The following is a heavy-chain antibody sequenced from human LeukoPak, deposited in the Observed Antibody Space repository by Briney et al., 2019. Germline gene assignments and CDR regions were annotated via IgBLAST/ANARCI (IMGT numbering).Heavy chain of an antibody. Sequence: SETLSLTCTVSGGSISNYYWSWIRQPPGEGLEWIGYIYYSGSTKYNSSLKSRVNISVDTSKNQFSLRLSTVTAADTAVYYCARHKERGAFDIWGQGTMVTVSS. CDR3: ARHKERGAFDI. D-gene: IGHD3-10*01. CDR1: GGSISNYY. CDR2: IYYSGST. V-gene: IGHV4-59*01. J-gene: IGHJ3*02.